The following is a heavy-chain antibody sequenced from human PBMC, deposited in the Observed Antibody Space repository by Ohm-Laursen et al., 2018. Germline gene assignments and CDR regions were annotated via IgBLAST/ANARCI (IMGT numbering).Heavy chain of an antibody. CDR3: ARGPRGVSAFLFY. Sequence: ASVRVSCKASGYTFTGYYMHWVRQAPGQGLEWMGWINPNSGGTNYAQKFQGRVTMTRDTSISTVYMELSRLRSDDTAVYYCARGPRGVSAFLFYWGQGTLVTVSS. CDR1: GYTFTGYY. D-gene: IGHD3-10*01. V-gene: IGHV1-2*02. CDR2: INPNSGGT. J-gene: IGHJ4*02.